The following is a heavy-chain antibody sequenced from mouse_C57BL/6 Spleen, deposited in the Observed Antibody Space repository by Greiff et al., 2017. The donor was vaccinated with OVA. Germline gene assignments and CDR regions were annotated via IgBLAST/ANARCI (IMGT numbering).Heavy chain of an antibody. V-gene: IGHV1-82*01. J-gene: IGHJ4*01. CDR3: ARGGGSRYYAMDY. D-gene: IGHD1-1*01. CDR2: IYPGDGDT. CDR1: GYAFSSSW. Sequence: QVQLQQSGPELVKPGASVKISCKASGYAFSSSWMNWVKQRPGKGLEWIGRIYPGDGDTNYNGKFKGKATLTADKSSSTAYMHLSSLTSEDSAVYFGARGGGSRYYAMDYWGQGTSVTVSS.